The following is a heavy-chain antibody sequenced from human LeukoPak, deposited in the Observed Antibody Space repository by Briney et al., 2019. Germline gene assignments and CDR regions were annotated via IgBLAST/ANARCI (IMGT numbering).Heavy chain of an antibody. D-gene: IGHD5-18*01. Sequence: ASVKVSCKAPGYTLTSYGISWVRQAPGQGLEWMGWISAYNGNTNYAQKLQGRVTMTTDTSTSTAYMELRSLRSDDTAVYYCARVRIQLWLLSGWFDPWGQGTLVTVSS. CDR3: ARVRIQLWLLSGWFDP. CDR2: ISAYNGNT. J-gene: IGHJ5*02. V-gene: IGHV1-18*01. CDR1: GYTLTSYG.